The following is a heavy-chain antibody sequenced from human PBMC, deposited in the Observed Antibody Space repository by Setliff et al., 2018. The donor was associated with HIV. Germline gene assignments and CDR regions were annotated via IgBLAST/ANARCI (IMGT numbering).Heavy chain of an antibody. Sequence: PSETLSLTCAVSGGSISSGGYPWTWIRQPPGKGLEWIAYIFHSRRIYYNPTLKSRVTMSVDRSKNHLSLNVTSVTAADTAVYYCARISHLLDYGMDVWGQGTTVTVSS. J-gene: IGHJ6*02. CDR2: IFHSRRI. V-gene: IGHV4-30-2*01. CDR3: ARISHLLDYGMDV. CDR1: GGSISSGGYP. D-gene: IGHD6-13*01.